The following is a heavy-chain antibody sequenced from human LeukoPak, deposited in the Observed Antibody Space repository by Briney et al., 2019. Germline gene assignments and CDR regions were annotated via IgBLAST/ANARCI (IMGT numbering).Heavy chain of an antibody. Sequence: PGGSLRLSCAASGFTFSSYAMSWVRQAPGKGLEWVSAISVSGGSTYYADSVKGRFTISRDNSKNTLYLQMNSLRAEDTAVYYCANKKRYCSGGSCYLHFEPWGQGTLVTVSS. V-gene: IGHV3-23*01. J-gene: IGHJ5*02. CDR2: ISVSGGST. CDR1: GFTFSSYA. D-gene: IGHD2-15*01. CDR3: ANKKRYCSGGSCYLHFEP.